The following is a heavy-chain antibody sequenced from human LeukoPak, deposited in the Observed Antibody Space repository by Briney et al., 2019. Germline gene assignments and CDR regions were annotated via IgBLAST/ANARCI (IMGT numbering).Heavy chain of an antibody. Sequence: ASVKVSRKFSGFTLADLSMHWVRQAPGTGLEWVGGFDRKNGDTIYAQRFRGRVTLTEDTSTGTAYMELSSLSADDTAVYYCATGVYCATTTCPGYQHYYYFMDVWGKGTTVTVSS. V-gene: IGHV1-24*01. CDR2: FDRKNGDT. CDR1: GFTLADLS. CDR3: ATGVYCATTTCPGYQHYYYFMDV. D-gene: IGHD2-21*01. J-gene: IGHJ6*03.